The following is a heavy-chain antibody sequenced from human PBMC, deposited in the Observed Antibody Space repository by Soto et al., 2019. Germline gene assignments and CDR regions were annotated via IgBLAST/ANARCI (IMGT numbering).Heavy chain of an antibody. CDR1: GFTFSDYW. CDR2: IKTDGSET. Sequence: EVQLVESGGGLGQPGESLRLSCTASGFTFSDYWMSWVRQAPGKGLEWVANIKTDGSETYSVDSVMGRFSISRDNAKNSLYLQMTTLKTDDTGVYYCARGGILRGRFSPWGQRTQVTVAS. D-gene: IGHD3-16*01. J-gene: IGHJ5*02. CDR3: ARGGILRGRFSP. V-gene: IGHV3-7*01.